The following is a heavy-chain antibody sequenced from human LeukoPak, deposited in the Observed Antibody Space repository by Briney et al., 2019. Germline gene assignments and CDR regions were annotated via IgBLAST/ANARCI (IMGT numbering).Heavy chain of an antibody. J-gene: IGHJ4*02. V-gene: IGHV3-23*01. CDR2: ISGSGGST. Sequence: GGSLRLSCAASGFTFSSYAMSWVRQAPGKGLEWVSAISGSGGSTYYADSVKGRFTISRDNAKNSLYLQMNSLRAEDTAVYYCARESGPYGSGSDLRYWGQGTLVTVSS. CDR1: GFTFSSYA. D-gene: IGHD3-10*01. CDR3: ARESGPYGSGSDLRY.